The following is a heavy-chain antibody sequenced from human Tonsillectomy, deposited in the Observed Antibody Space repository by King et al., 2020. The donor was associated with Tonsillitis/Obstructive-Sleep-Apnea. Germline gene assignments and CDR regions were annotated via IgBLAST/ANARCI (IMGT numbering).Heavy chain of an antibody. D-gene: IGHD2-2*01. Sequence: VQLVESGGGLVKPGGSLRLSCAASGFTFSNAWMSGVRQAPGKGLEWVGRIKSKTDGGTTDYAAPVKGRFTISGDDSKNTLYRQMNSLKTEDTAVYYCPLCSSTSCYSYAFDIWGQGTMVTVSS. J-gene: IGHJ3*02. V-gene: IGHV3-15*01. CDR2: IKSKTDGGTT. CDR1: GFTFSNAW. CDR3: PLCSSTSCYSYAFDI.